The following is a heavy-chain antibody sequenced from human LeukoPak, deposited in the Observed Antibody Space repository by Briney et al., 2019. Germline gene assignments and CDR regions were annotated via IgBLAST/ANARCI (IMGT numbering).Heavy chain of an antibody. CDR1: GYSFVGYG. V-gene: IGHV1-18*01. Sequence: ASVKVSCKASGYSFVGYGITWVRQAPGQGLEWMGWFNPENGNTNYAQKLQGRVTMTTDTSTSTAYMELRSLRSDDTAVYYCARSRERYCSGGSCLDFDYWGQGTLVTVSS. D-gene: IGHD2-15*01. CDR3: ARSRERYCSGGSCLDFDY. J-gene: IGHJ4*02. CDR2: FNPENGNT.